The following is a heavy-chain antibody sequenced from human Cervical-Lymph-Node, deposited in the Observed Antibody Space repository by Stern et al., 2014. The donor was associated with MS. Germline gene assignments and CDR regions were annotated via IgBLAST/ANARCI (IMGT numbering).Heavy chain of an antibody. CDR1: GFSLSTSGVG. V-gene: IGHV2-5*02. CDR2: IYWDDDK. CDR3: AHRPRPWNYVDWFDP. J-gene: IGHJ5*02. Sequence: ESGPTLVKPTQTLTLTCTFSGFSLSTSGVGVGWIRQPHGKALEGLAPIYWDDDKRYSPSLKSRLTITKDTSKNQVVLIMTNMDPVDTATYYCAHRPRPWNYVDWFDPWGQGTLVTVSS. D-gene: IGHD1-7*01.